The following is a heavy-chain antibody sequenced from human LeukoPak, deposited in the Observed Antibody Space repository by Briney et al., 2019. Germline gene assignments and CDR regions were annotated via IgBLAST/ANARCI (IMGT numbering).Heavy chain of an antibody. CDR2: IKQDGSEK. CDR1: GFTFSSYW. D-gene: IGHD1-26*01. J-gene: IGHJ4*02. CDR3: ARGSYSGSYRLFDY. V-gene: IGHV3-7*01. Sequence: GGSLRLSCAASGFTFSSYWMSWVQQAPGKGLEWVANIKQDGSEKYYVDSVKGRFTISRDNAKNSLYLQMNSLRAEDTAVYYCARGSYSGSYRLFDYWGQGTLVTVSS.